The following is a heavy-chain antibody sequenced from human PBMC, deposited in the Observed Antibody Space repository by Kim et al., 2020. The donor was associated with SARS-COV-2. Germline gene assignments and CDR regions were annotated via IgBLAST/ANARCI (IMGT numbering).Heavy chain of an antibody. Sequence: RGSLRLSCATSGFTFSAYDMNWVRQAPGKGLEWLSFITKSSTTIYYADSVKGRFTISRDNVKNSLYLQMNSLRDEDTALYYCVRDRMGGAFDVWGQGTMV. J-gene: IGHJ3*01. CDR2: ITKSSTTI. CDR3: VRDRMGGAFDV. D-gene: IGHD3-16*01. V-gene: IGHV3-48*02. CDR1: GFTFSAYD.